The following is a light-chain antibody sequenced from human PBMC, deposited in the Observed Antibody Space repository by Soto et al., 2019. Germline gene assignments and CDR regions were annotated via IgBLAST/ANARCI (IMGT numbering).Light chain of an antibody. J-gene: IGLJ2*01. CDR2: GNS. Sequence: SVLTQPPSVSGAPGQRVTISCTGSSSSIGAGYDVHWYQQLPGTAPKLLIYGNSNRPSGVPDRFSGSKSGTSASLAITGLQAEDEADYYCLSYDSSLSEVVFGGGTKVTVL. CDR1: SSSIGAGYD. V-gene: IGLV1-40*01. CDR3: LSYDSSLSEVV.